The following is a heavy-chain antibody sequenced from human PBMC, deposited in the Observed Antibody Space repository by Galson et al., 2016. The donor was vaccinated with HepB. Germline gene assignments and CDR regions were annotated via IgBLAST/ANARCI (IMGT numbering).Heavy chain of an antibody. V-gene: IGHV3-13*01. CDR2: MGPAGDK. CDR1: GFTFNDYD. J-gene: IGHJ4*02. CDR3: ASGPHWNHAY. Sequence: SLRLSCAISGFTFNDYDMHWVRQGTGESLEWVATMGPAGDKYYPGSVKGRFTVSRESAKHSLYLQMDSRRAGDSGVYYCASGPHWNHAYWGQGTLVTVSS. D-gene: IGHD1-1*01.